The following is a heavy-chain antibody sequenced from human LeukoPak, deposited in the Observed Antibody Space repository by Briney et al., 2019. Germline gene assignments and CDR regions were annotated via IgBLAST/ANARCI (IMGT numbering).Heavy chain of an antibody. CDR3: AKLLVVRGVMRGYFDY. CDR2: ISPSGDST. J-gene: IGHJ4*02. V-gene: IGHV3-23*01. D-gene: IGHD3-10*01. Sequence: PGGSLRLSCAASGFTFNNYAMNWVRQAPGKGLEWVSHISPSGDSTYYADSVKGRFTISRDNSKNTLYLQMNSLRAEDTAVYYCAKLLVVRGVMRGYFDYWGQGTLVTVSS. CDR1: GFTFNNYA.